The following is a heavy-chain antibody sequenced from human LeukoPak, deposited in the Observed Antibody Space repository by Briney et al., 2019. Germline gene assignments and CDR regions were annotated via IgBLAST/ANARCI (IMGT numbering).Heavy chain of an antibody. V-gene: IGHV4-59*01. CDR3: ARVNEDYFDY. CDR1: GGSISSYY. Sequence: SETLSLTCTVSGGSISSYYWSWIRQPPGKGLEWIGHIYYSGSTNHNPSLKSRVTISVDTSKNQFSLKLSSVTAADTAVYYCARVNEDYFDYWGQGTLVTVSS. CDR2: IYYSGST. J-gene: IGHJ4*02.